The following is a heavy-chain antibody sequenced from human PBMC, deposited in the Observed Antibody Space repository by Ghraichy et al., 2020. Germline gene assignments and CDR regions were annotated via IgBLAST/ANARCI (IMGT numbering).Heavy chain of an antibody. CDR3: ARVKWRGDPFPYYGLDI. D-gene: IGHD3-16*01. CDR2: IDHSGDT. J-gene: IGHJ6*02. Sequence: ESLNISCAVYNGSFNGYYWSWIRQPPGKGLEWFGEIDHSGDTYYNPSLRSRVTLSADTSKSQFSLKVTSLTAADTAVYYCARVKWRGDPFPYYGLDIWGQGTAVTVSS. V-gene: IGHV4-34*01. CDR1: NGSFNGYY.